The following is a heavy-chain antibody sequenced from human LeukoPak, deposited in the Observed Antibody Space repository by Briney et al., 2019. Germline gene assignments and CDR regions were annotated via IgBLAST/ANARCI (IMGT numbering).Heavy chain of an antibody. Sequence: GESLKISCEGSGYSFTTYWIGWVRQMPGKGLEWMGIIYPDDSDTRYSPSFQGQVTISADKSISTAYLQWSSLKASDTAIYYCARQRGVVTPDYWGQGTLVTVSS. V-gene: IGHV5-51*01. CDR1: GYSFTTYW. J-gene: IGHJ4*02. D-gene: IGHD4-23*01. CDR3: ARQRGVVTPDY. CDR2: IYPDDSDT.